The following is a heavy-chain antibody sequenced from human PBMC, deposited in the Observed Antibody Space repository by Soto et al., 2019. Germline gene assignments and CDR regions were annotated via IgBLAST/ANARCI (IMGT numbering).Heavy chain of an antibody. CDR3: ARDYCSGGSCSVYGMDV. CDR2: IYYSGST. J-gene: IGHJ6*02. V-gene: IGHV4-39*01. D-gene: IGHD2-15*01. Sequence: QLQLQESGPGLVKPSETLSLTCTVSGGSISSSSYYWGWIRQPPGKGLEWIGSIYYSGSTYYNPSLKSRVTISGDTSKNQFSLKLSSVTAADTAVYYCARDYCSGGSCSVYGMDVWGQGTTVTVSS. CDR1: GGSISSSSYY.